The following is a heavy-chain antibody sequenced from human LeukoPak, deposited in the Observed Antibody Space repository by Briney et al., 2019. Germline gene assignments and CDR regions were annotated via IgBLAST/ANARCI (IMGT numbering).Heavy chain of an antibody. D-gene: IGHD6-6*01. CDR2: IYHSGST. Sequence: SETLSLTCTVSGGSISSYYWSWIRQPPGKGLEWIGYIYHSGSTYYNPSLKSRVTISVDRSKNQFSLKLSSVTAADTAVYYCVSGYSSSSYYYYYMDVWGKGTTVTVSS. J-gene: IGHJ6*03. V-gene: IGHV4-59*04. CDR3: VSGYSSSSYYYYYMDV. CDR1: GGSISSYY.